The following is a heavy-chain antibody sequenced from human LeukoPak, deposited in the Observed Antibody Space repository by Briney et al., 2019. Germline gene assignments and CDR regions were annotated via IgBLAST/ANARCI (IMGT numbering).Heavy chain of an antibody. CDR1: GFTISSYC. D-gene: IGHD6-19*01. CDR3: ARILSGYSSGWYFDY. J-gene: IGHJ4*02. V-gene: IGHV4-59*08. CDR2: IYYSGST. Sequence: PSETLSLTCTVSGFTISSYCWSWIRQPPGKGLEWIGYIYYSGSTNYNPSLKSRVTTSVDTSKNQFSLKLSSVTAADTAVYYCARILSGYSSGWYFDYWGQGTLVTVSS.